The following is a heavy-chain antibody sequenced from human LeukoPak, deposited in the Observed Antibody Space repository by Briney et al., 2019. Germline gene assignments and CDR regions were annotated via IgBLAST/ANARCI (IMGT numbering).Heavy chain of an antibody. J-gene: IGHJ5*02. CDR2: INAGNGNT. V-gene: IGHV1-3*01. Sequence: GASVQVSCQASGYTFASYPMHWVRQVPGQRLEWMGWINAGNGNTRYSQKFQGRVTITRDTSASTAYMELSSLRSEDTAVYYCARDDSGDSVWLTYNWFDLWGQGTLVTVSS. CDR3: ARDDSGDSVWLTYNWFDL. D-gene: IGHD4-17*01. CDR1: GYTFASYP.